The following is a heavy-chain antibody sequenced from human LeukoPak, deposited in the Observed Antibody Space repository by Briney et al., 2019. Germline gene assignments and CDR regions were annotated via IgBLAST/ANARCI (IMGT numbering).Heavy chain of an antibody. CDR1: GFTFSSYS. CDR2: ISSSSSYI. CDR3: ARADLEWLSDY. Sequence: PGGSLRLSCAASGFTFSSYSMNWVRQAPGKGLDWVSSISSSSSYIYYADSVKGRFTISRDNAKNSLYLQMNSLRAEDTAVYYCARADLEWLSDYWGQGTLVTVSS. J-gene: IGHJ4*02. V-gene: IGHV3-21*01. D-gene: IGHD3-3*01.